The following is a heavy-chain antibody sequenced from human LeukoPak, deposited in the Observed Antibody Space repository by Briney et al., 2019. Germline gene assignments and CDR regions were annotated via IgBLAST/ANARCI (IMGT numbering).Heavy chain of an antibody. J-gene: IGHJ4*02. V-gene: IGHV3-66*02. Sequence: GGSLRLSCAASGFTVSSNYMSWVRQAPGKGLEWVSVIYSGGSTYYADSVKGRFTISRDNSKNTLYLQMNSLRAEDTAVYYCAKNFEQWLTYTLFDYWGQGTLVTVSS. CDR2: IYSGGST. CDR3: AKNFEQWLTYTLFDY. D-gene: IGHD6-19*01. CDR1: GFTVSSNY.